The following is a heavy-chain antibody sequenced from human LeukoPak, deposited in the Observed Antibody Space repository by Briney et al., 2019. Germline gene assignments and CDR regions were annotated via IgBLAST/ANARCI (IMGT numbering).Heavy chain of an antibody. D-gene: IGHD1-14*01. CDR1: GFTFSSYT. J-gene: IGHJ4*02. V-gene: IGHV3-48*01. CDR2: ISSSSNV. Sequence: GGSLRLSCAASGFTFSSYTLNWVRQAPGKGLEWVSDISSSSNVHFADSVQGRFTISRDNARNSLYLQMNSLRVEDTAVYYCARVRNVHNCFDYWGQGTLVTVSS. CDR3: ARVRNVHNCFDY.